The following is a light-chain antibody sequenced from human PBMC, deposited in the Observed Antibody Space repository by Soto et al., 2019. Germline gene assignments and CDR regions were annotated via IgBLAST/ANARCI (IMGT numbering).Light chain of an antibody. CDR3: CSYASNRDVA. CDR2: EGS. Sequence: QSVLTQPASVSGSPGQSITISCTGTSSDLGSYNLVSWYQQHPGKAPKLMIYEGSKRPSGVSNRFSGSKSGNTASLTISGLQAEDEADYYCCSYASNRDVAFGGGTKLTVL. CDR1: SSDLGSYNL. V-gene: IGLV2-23*01. J-gene: IGLJ2*01.